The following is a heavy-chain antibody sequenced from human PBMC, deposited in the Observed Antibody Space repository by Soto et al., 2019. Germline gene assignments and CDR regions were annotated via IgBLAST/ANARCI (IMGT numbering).Heavy chain of an antibody. Sequence: ASVKVSCKASGGTFSSYAINWVRQATGQGLEWMGGIIPIFGTANYAQKFQGRVTITADESTSTAYMELSSLRSEDTAVYYCARDLEEWFGELLAVHGMDVWGQGTTVTVSS. CDR1: GGTFSSYA. CDR3: ARDLEEWFGELLAVHGMDV. D-gene: IGHD3-10*01. CDR2: IIPIFGTA. J-gene: IGHJ6*02. V-gene: IGHV1-69*13.